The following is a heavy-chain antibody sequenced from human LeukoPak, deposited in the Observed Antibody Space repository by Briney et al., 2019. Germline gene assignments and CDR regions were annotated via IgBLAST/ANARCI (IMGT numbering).Heavy chain of an antibody. Sequence: PSETLSLTCAVYGGSFSGYYWSWIRQPPGKGLEWIGEINHSGSTNYNPSLKSRVTISVDTSKNQFSLKLSSVTAADTVVYYCARERYTARAKHTLDYWGQGTLVTVSS. CDR3: ARERYTARAKHTLDY. J-gene: IGHJ4*02. D-gene: IGHD5-18*01. V-gene: IGHV4-34*01. CDR1: GGSFSGYY. CDR2: INHSGST.